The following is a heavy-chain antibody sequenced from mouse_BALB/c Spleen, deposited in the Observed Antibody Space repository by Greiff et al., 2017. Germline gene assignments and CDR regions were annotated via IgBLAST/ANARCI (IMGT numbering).Heavy chain of an antibody. Sequence: EVQGVESGGGLVQPGGSLKLSCAASGFTFSSYGMSWVRQTPDKRLELVATINSNGGSTYYPDSVKGRFTISRDNAKNTLYLQMSSLKSEDTAMYYCASPHYYGYSWFAYWGQGTLVTVSA. J-gene: IGHJ3*01. CDR1: GFTFSSYG. CDR2: INSNGGST. V-gene: IGHV5-6-3*01. D-gene: IGHD1-2*01. CDR3: ASPHYYGYSWFAY.